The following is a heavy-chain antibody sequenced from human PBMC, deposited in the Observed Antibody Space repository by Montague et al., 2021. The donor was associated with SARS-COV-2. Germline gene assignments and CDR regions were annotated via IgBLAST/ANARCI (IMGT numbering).Heavy chain of an antibody. V-gene: IGHV4-39*01. D-gene: IGHD4-17*01. Sequence: SETLSLTCTVSGGSIRTSSYYWGWIRQPPGKGLDWIGSIYYSGSSYYNPSLKSRVTISVDTSKNPFSLKLSSVTAAATAVYYCAMRGGALDAFDIWGQGTMVIVSS. CDR3: AMRGGALDAFDI. J-gene: IGHJ3*02. CDR1: GGSIRTSSYY. CDR2: IYYSGSS.